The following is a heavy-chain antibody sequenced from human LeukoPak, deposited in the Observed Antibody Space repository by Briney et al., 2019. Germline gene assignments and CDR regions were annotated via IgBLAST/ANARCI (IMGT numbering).Heavy chain of an antibody. CDR2: INSDGSST. D-gene: IGHD2-8*01. CDR1: GFTFSSYW. Sequence: GGSLRLSCAASGFTFSSYWMHWVRQAPGKGLVWVSRINSDGSSTSYADSVKGRLTISRDNAKNTLYLQMNSLRAEDTAVYYCAREEKLMVYAIEDYWGQGTLVTVSS. CDR3: AREEKLMVYAIEDY. V-gene: IGHV3-74*01. J-gene: IGHJ4*02.